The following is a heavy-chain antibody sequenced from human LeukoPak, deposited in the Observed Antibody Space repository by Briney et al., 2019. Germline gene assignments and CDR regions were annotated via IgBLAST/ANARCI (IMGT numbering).Heavy chain of an antibody. D-gene: IGHD4-17*01. J-gene: IGHJ3*02. CDR3: ASRTTGNYDAFDI. CDR2: ISSSSSYM. CDR1: GFTFNRYS. V-gene: IGHV3-21*01. Sequence: GGSLRLSCAASGFTFNRYSMNWVRQAPGKGVEWVSSISSSSSYMYYADSVKGRFTISRDNAKNSVYLQMNSLSAEDTAMYYCASRTTGNYDAFDIWGQGTMVTVSS.